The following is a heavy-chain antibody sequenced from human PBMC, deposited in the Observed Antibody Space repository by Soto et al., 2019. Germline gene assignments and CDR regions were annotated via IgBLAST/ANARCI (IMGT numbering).Heavy chain of an antibody. CDR3: AREIAARL. D-gene: IGHD6-6*01. CDR1: GFTFSSYW. Sequence: EVQLVESGGGLVQPGGSLRLSCAASGFTFSSYWMSWFRQAPGKGLEWVANIKQDGSEENYVDSVKGRFTITRDNAKNAQYLQMNSLRVEDTAVYYCAREIAARLWGKGTTVIVSS. CDR2: IKQDGSEE. J-gene: IGHJ6*04. V-gene: IGHV3-7*01.